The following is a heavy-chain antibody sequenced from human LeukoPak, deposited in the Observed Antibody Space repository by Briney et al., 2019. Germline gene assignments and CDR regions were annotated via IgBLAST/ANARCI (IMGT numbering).Heavy chain of an antibody. D-gene: IGHD2-2*01. J-gene: IGHJ4*02. CDR2: INPNSGGT. V-gene: IGHV1-2*02. Sequence: ASVKVSCKASGYTFTGYYMHWVRQAPGQGLERIGWINPNSGGTNYAQKFQGRVTMTRDTSISTAYMELSRLRSDDTAVYYCVVVPAAMKNYGDYWGQGTLVTVSS. CDR3: VVVPAAMKNYGDY. CDR1: GYTFTGYY.